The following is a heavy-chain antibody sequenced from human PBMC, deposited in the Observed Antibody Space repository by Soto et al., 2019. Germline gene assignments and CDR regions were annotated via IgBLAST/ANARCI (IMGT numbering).Heavy chain of an antibody. V-gene: IGHV3-30*03. Sequence: QVQLVESGGGVVQPGRSLRLSCVASGFMFRNYGMHWIRQAPGKGLEWLAVISYDGSDDFYADSVKGRFTISRDNSKNSLYLEMNSLRAEDTAVYYCARESEDLTSNFDYWGQGTLVTVSS. J-gene: IGHJ4*02. CDR1: GFMFRNYG. CDR3: ARESEDLTSNFDY. CDR2: ISYDGSDD.